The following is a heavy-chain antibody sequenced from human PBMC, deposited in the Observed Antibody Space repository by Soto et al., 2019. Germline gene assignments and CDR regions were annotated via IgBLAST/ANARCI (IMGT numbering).Heavy chain of an antibody. D-gene: IGHD6-13*01. J-gene: IGHJ4*02. V-gene: IGHV4-39*01. Sequence: SETLPLPCSVSADSISRTTYYWGWIRQPPGKGLEWIGSIYFGGSTYYNPSLRSRVTIFAEPSRNQFSLKLSSVTATDTAVYYCARGLGTAAAEYWGQGTRVTVSS. CDR3: ARGLGTAAAEY. CDR2: IYFGGST. CDR1: ADSISRTTYY.